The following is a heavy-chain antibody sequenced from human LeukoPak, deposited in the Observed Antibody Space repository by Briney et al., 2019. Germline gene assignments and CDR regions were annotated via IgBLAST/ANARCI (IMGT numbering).Heavy chain of an antibody. CDR1: GFTFSSYG. D-gene: IGHD3-22*01. Sequence: GGSLRLSYAASGFTFSSYGMSWVRQAPGKGLEWVSAISGSGGSTYYADSVKGRFTISRDNSKNTLYLQMNSLRAEDTAVYYCAKDLEGDYYDSSGYYDYWGQGTLVTVSS. J-gene: IGHJ4*02. CDR3: AKDLEGDYYDSSGYYDY. CDR2: ISGSGGST. V-gene: IGHV3-23*01.